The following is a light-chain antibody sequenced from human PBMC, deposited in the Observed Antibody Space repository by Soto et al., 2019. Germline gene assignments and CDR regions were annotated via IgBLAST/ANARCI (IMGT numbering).Light chain of an antibody. V-gene: IGLV1-47*01. CDR3: AAWDDSLSGWV. CDR1: TSNIGSNY. CDR2: RSD. Sequence: QSVLTQPPSASGTPGQRVSISCSGSTSNIGSNYVYWYQQGPGTAPKLLIYRSDQRPSGVPDRFSGSKSGTSASLAISGLRSEDEADYYSAAWDDSLSGWVFGGGTKLTVL. J-gene: IGLJ3*02.